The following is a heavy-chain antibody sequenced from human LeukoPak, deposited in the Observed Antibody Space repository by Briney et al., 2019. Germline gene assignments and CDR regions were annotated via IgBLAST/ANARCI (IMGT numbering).Heavy chain of an antibody. CDR3: ARVGDCGDDCYSHDY. CDR1: GVSINGFH. V-gene: IGHV4-59*08. J-gene: IGHJ4*02. CDR2: ISQTGNK. Sequence: SETLSLTCTVSGVSINGFHWGWVRQPPGKGLEYLGFISQTGNKNYSPSLKSRVTISIDTSKNHFSLELRSVTAADTAVYFCARVGDCGDDCYSHDYWGQGTLVSVSS. D-gene: IGHD2-21*02.